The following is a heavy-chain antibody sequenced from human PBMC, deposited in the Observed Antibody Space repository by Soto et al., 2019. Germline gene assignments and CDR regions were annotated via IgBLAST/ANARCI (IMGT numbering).Heavy chain of an antibody. CDR3: AHKGGRGAGMDV. D-gene: IGHD2-15*01. Sequence: QITLKESGPTLVQPTQTLTLTCTFSGFSVSTSGVGVAWIRQPPGKALEWLALIYWDGDEPYSPFLQSRVTITKDPSKNQVVLKMTNMDPVDTATYYCAHKGGRGAGMDVWGQGTTVTVSS. CDR1: GFSVSTSGVG. J-gene: IGHJ6*02. CDR2: IYWDGDE. V-gene: IGHV2-5*02.